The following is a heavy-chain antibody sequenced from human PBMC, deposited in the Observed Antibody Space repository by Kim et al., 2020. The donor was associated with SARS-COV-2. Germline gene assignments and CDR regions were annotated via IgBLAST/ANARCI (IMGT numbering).Heavy chain of an antibody. CDR3: AIMPQYYDILTGKSVSDY. V-gene: IGHV1-18*04. D-gene: IGHD3-9*01. CDR1: GYTFTSYG. Sequence: ASVKVSCKASGYTFTSYGISWVRQAPGQGLEWMGWISAYNGNTNYAQKLQGRVTMTTDTSTSTAYMELRSLRSDDTAVYYCAIMPQYYDILTGKSVSDYWGQGTLVTVSS. CDR2: ISAYNGNT. J-gene: IGHJ4*02.